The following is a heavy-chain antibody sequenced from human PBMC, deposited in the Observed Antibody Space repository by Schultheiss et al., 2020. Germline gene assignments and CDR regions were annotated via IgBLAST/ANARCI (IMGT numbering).Heavy chain of an antibody. V-gene: IGHV5-51*01. CDR1: GFTFDDYA. Sequence: GSLRLSCAASGFTFDDYAMHWVRQLPGKGLEWMGIIYPGDSDTRYSPSFQGQVTISADKSISTAYLQWSSLKASDTAMYYCARTYYYDSSGYFGYYFDYWGQGTLVTVSS. CDR2: IYPGDSDT. J-gene: IGHJ4*02. CDR3: ARTYYYDSSGYFGYYFDY. D-gene: IGHD3-22*01.